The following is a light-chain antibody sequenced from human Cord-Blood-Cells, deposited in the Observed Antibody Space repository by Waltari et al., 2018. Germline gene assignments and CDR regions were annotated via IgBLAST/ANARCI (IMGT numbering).Light chain of an antibody. CDR2: DVS. J-gene: IGLJ3*02. CDR3: SSYTSSSTWV. CDR1: SSDVGGYNY. V-gene: IGLV2-14*03. Sequence: QSALTQPASVSGSPGQSITISCTGTSSDVGGYNYVSWYQQHPGKAPKPIFYDVSNRPSGVSNRFSGSKSGNTASLTISGLQAEDEADYYCSSYTSSSTWVFGGGTKLTVL.